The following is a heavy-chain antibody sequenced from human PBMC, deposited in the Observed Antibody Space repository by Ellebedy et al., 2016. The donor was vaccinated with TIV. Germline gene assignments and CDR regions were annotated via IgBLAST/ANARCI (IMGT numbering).Heavy chain of an antibody. CDR1: GFTFTTFW. CDR3: ARENSYNDY. D-gene: IGHD1-1*01. J-gene: IGHJ4*02. V-gene: IGHV3-7*04. Sequence: GESLKISCAASGFTFTTFWMSWVRQAPGKGMEWVGNINQDGREKSYGDSVKGRFTISRDKAKNSVYLQMNSLRAEDTAVYYCARENSYNDYWGQGTLVTVSS. CDR2: INQDGREK.